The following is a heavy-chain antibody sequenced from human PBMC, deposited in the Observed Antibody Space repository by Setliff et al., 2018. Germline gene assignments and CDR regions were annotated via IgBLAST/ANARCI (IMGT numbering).Heavy chain of an antibody. D-gene: IGHD2-8*01. V-gene: IGHV1-18*01. J-gene: IGHJ4*02. CDR3: SRLVRFCTRTACQRLSGGEF. CDR1: GYTFTEYG. Sequence: GASVKVSCKSSGYTFTEYGITWVRQAPGQGLEWMGWISAHTGNTYYAPKLHGRVTLTTDTSTSTADMELTSLSSDDTAAYYCSRLVRFCTRTACQRLSGGEFWGQGTLVTVSS. CDR2: ISAHTGNT.